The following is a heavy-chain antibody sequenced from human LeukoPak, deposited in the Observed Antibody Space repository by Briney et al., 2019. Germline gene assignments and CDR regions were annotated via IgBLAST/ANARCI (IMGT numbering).Heavy chain of an antibody. J-gene: IGHJ3*02. Sequence: ASVKVSCKASGYTFTSYGVSWVRQAPGQGLEWMGWISGYNGNTNSAQKLQGRVSMTTDTSTSTAYMELRSLRSDDTAVYYCARDRSPDFWSGDYRDAFDIWGQGTMVTVSS. V-gene: IGHV1-18*01. CDR3: ARDRSPDFWSGDYRDAFDI. CDR1: GYTFTSYG. CDR2: ISGYNGNT. D-gene: IGHD3-3*01.